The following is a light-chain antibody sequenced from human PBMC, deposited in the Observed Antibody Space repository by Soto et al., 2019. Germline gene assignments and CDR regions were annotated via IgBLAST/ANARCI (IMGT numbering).Light chain of an antibody. J-gene: IGKJ1*01. V-gene: IGKV3-20*01. CDR1: QSIKKD. CDR2: HAS. Sequence: TQSPATLSVSPGERATLSCRASQSIKKDLDWYQKKNGQAPRLLVYHASTRATGIPERLSGSGSVTDLTLTISRLEHEDFEVYFCQQYGSSTRTFGQGTKVDI. CDR3: QQYGSSTRT.